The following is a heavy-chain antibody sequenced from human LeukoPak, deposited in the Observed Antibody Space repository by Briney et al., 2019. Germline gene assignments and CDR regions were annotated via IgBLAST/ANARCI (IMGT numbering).Heavy chain of an antibody. Sequence: GGSLRLSCAASGFTFSNYGMSWVRQAPGKGLGWVSAISGSGGNTYYADSVKGRFTISRDNSKNTLYLQMNSLRAEDTAVYYCAKDDGGSYYIYYYYMDVWGKGTTVTISS. CDR2: ISGSGGNT. J-gene: IGHJ6*03. CDR3: AKDDGGSYYIYYYYMDV. D-gene: IGHD1-26*01. V-gene: IGHV3-23*01. CDR1: GFTFSNYG.